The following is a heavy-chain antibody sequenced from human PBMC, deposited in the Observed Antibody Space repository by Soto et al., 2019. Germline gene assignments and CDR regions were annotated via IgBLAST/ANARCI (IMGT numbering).Heavy chain of an antibody. CDR1: GYTFTSYA. V-gene: IGHV1-3*01. J-gene: IGHJ3*02. D-gene: IGHD3-10*01. Sequence: ASVKVSCKASGYTFTSYAMHWVRQAPGQRLEWMGWINAGNGNTKYSQKFQGRVTITRDTSASTAYMDLSSLRSEDTAVYYCARGFMYYYGSGSYYDAFDIWGQGTMVSVSS. CDR2: INAGNGNT. CDR3: ARGFMYYYGSGSYYDAFDI.